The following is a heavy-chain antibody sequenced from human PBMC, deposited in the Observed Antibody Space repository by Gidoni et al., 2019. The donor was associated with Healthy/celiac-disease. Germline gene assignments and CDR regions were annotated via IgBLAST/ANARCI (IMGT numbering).Heavy chain of an antibody. Sequence: QVQLVESGGGVVQPGRSLRLSCAASGFTFSSYGRHWVRQAPGKGREWVAVIWYDGSNKYYADSVKGRFTISRDNSKNTLYLQMNSLRAEDTAVYYCAREGITGYDAFDIWGQGTMVTVSS. D-gene: IGHD3-9*01. J-gene: IGHJ3*02. CDR1: GFTFSSYG. CDR3: AREGITGYDAFDI. CDR2: IWYDGSNK. V-gene: IGHV3-33*01.